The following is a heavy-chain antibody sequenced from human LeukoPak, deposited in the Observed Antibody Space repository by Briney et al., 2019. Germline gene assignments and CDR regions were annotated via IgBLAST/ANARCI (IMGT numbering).Heavy chain of an antibody. CDR2: IIPIFGTA. D-gene: IGHD3-10*01. CDR3: ARDPSGLLWFGEFQNWFDP. V-gene: IGHV1-69*05. CDR1: GGTFSSYA. Sequence: SVKVSCKASGGTFSSYAISWARQAPGQGLEWMGRIIPIFGTANYAQKFQGRVTITTDESTSTAYMKLSSLRSEDTAVYYCARDPSGLLWFGEFQNWFDPWGQGTLVTVSS. J-gene: IGHJ5*02.